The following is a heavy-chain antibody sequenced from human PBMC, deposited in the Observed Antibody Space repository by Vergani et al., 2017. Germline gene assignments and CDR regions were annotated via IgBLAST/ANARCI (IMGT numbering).Heavy chain of an antibody. V-gene: IGHV1-69*12. CDR1: GGTFNIYS. J-gene: IGHJ6*02. CDR2: ITPFFPTG. CDR3: ASPRTAENLPKPLYYFYGFDV. D-gene: IGHD7-27*01. Sequence: QVQLVQSGAEVKKPGSSVKVSCKASGGTFNIYSVSWLRQAPGQGPEWVGGITPFFPTGNYAQNFQGRVTITADESATTVYLELSSLRSEDTAVYYCASPRTAENLPKPLYYFYGFDVWGQGTTVTVSS.